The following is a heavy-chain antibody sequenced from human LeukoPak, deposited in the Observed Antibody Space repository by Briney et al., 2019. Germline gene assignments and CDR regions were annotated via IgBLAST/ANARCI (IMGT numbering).Heavy chain of an antibody. CDR1: GFTFDTYA. CDR3: VKHSGGVYGNSDL. CDR2: IGRGGGDT. Sequence: PGGSLRLSCAASGFTFDTYAMSWFRQAPGKGQEWVSTIGRGGGDTYYADSVKGRFTISKDSSKTSLQMSSLRAEDTAIYFCVKHSGGVYGNSDLWGQGTLVTVSS. V-gene: IGHV3-23*01. D-gene: IGHD1-1*01. J-gene: IGHJ5*02.